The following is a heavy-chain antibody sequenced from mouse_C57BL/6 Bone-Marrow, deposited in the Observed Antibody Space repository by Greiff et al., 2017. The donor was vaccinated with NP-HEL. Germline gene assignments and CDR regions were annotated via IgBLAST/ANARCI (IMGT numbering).Heavy chain of an antibody. V-gene: IGHV5-6*01. CDR1: GFTFSSYG. D-gene: IGHD2-4*01. CDR3: ARRDYDYAIAY. J-gene: IGHJ3*01. Sequence: EVKLVESGGDLVKPGGSLKLSCAASGFTFSSYGMSWVRQTPDKRLEWVATISSGGSYTYYPDSVKGRFTISRDNAKDTLYLQMSSLKSEDTAMYYCARRDYDYAIAYWGQGTLVTDSA. CDR2: ISSGGSYT.